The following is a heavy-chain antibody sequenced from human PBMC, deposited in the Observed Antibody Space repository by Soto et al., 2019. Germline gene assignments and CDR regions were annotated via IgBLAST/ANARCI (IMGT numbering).Heavy chain of an antibody. CDR2: ISSISSHI. J-gene: IGHJ4*02. D-gene: IGHD3-3*01. CDR1: GFTFSSYS. V-gene: IGHV3-21*01. Sequence: GGSLRLSCEVSGFTFSSYSMNWVRQAPGKGLEWVSSISSISSHIYYADSVRGRFTISRDNARNSLHLQMNSLRAEDTAVYYCARVSAHITIFEVVDYWGQGTLVTVSS. CDR3: ARVSAHITIFEVVDY.